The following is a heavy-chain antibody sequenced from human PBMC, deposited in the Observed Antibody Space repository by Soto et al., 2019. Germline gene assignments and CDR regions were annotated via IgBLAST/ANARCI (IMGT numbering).Heavy chain of an antibody. CDR2: IYHSGGT. V-gene: IGHV4-30-2*01. D-gene: IGHD6-6*01. J-gene: IGHJ4*02. CDR1: GGSISSGGYS. CDR3: ARSVGLTREYSRSGVYFDY. Sequence: SETLSLTCAVSGGSISSGGYSWSWIRQPPGKGLEWVGYIYHSGGTYYNPSLKSRVTISVDRSKNQFSLKLSSVTAADTAVYYCARSVGLTREYSRSGVYFDYWGQGTLVTVSS.